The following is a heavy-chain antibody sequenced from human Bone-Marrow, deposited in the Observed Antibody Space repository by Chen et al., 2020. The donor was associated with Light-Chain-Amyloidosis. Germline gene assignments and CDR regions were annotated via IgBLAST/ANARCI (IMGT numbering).Heavy chain of an antibody. D-gene: IGHD2-15*01. Sequence: EVQLVESGGGLVQPGRSLRLSCAASGFTFHDYAMHGVRQAPGKGLEWVSGISWNSGNIVYADSVKGRFTISRDNAKNXXXXQMNSLRAEDTAFYYCAKDKGVDHFDYWGQGTLVTVSS. V-gene: IGHV3-9*01. CDR2: ISWNSGNI. J-gene: IGHJ4*02. CDR3: AKDKGVDHFDY. CDR1: GFTFHDYA.